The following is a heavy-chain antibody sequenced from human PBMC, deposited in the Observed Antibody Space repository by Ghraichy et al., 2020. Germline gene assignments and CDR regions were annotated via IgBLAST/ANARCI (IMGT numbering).Heavy chain of an antibody. J-gene: IGHJ3*02. CDR3: ARERGEQRLDRDCACDI. Sequence: GGSLRLSCAASGFTFSTYAMHWVRQAPGKGLEWVGIISYDGNNKYYGDSVKGRFTISRDNSKKTLYLQMNSLRAEDTAVYYCARERGEQRLDRDCACDIWGQGTTVTISS. CDR2: ISYDGNNK. CDR1: GFTFSTYA. D-gene: IGHD6-19*01. V-gene: IGHV3-30-3*01.